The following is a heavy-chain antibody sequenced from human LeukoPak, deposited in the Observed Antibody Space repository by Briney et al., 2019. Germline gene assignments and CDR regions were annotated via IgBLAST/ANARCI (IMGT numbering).Heavy chain of an antibody. J-gene: IGHJ4*02. V-gene: IGHV3-73*01. CDR2: IRSKANSYAT. Sequence: GGSLKLSCAASGFTFSGSAMHWVRQASGKGLEWVGRIRSKANSYATAYAASVKGRFTISRDGSKNTAYLQMNSLKTEDTAVYYCTRGPVYYYDRSGYYDDYWGQGTLVTVSS. CDR3: TRGPVYYYDRSGYYDDY. D-gene: IGHD3-22*01. CDR1: GFTFSGSA.